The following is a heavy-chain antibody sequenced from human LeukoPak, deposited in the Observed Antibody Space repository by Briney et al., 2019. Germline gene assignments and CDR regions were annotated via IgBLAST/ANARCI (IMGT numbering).Heavy chain of an antibody. V-gene: IGHV4-39*07. Sequence: SETLSLTCTVSGGSISSGGYYWSWIRQPPGKGLEWIGEINHSGSTNYNPSLKSRVTISVDTSKNQFSLKLSSVTAADTAVYYRAARRSGRRIVVVVAATFDYWGQGTLVTVSS. CDR2: INHSGST. CDR3: AARRSGRRIVVVVAATFDY. D-gene: IGHD2-15*01. J-gene: IGHJ4*02. CDR1: GGSISSGGYY.